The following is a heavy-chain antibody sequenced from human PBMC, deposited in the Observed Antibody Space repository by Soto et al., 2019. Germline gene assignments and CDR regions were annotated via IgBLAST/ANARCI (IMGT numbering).Heavy chain of an antibody. D-gene: IGHD6-6*01. CDR2: IYHSGST. J-gene: IGHJ5*02. V-gene: IGHV4-38-2*01. Sequence: SETLSLTCAVSGDSITSNHWNWIRQPPGRGLEWIGSIYHSGSTYYNPSLKSRVTISVDTSKNQFSLKLSSVTAADTAVYYCAREYSSSGDFGFDPWGQGTLVTVSS. CDR3: AREYSSSGDFGFDP. CDR1: GDSITSNH.